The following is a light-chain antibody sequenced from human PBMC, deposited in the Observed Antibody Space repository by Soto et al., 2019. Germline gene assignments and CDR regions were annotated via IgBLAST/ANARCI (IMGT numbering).Light chain of an antibody. CDR1: QSIRNY. Sequence: DIQMTQSPSSLSAYVGDRVTITCRASQSIRNYFNWYQQKPGKAPKVLIYTTPSLQSGAPSRLSASGSGTDFTLTISSLQPEDFATYFCQNTYTFPWTFGQGTKVEIK. J-gene: IGKJ1*01. CDR3: QNTYTFPWT. V-gene: IGKV1-39*01. CDR2: TTP.